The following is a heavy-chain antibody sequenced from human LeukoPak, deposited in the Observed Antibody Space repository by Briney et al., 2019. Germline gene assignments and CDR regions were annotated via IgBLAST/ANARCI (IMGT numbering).Heavy chain of an antibody. V-gene: IGHV1-8*01. CDR3: ARVSQTPANYYTSGYHYHGY. J-gene: IGHJ4*02. CDR1: GYTFSAYD. D-gene: IGHD3-22*01. Sequence: GASVKVSCKASGYTFSAYDINWVRRAPGQGLEWMGWMNPNSGNTSFARKFQGRVTITRDTSTNTAYMELSNLRSEDTAVYYCARVSQTPANYYTSGYHYHGYWGQGTRVTVSS. CDR2: MNPNSGNT.